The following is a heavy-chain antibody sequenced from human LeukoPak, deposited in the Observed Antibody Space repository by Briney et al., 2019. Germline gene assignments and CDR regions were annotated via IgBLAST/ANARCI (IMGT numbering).Heavy chain of an antibody. CDR3: ARRVVRGVINY. CDR1: GGSISSSSYY. Sequence: PSETLSLTCTVSGGSISSSSYYWGWIRQPPGKGLEWIGSIYYSGSTYYNPSLKSRVTISVDTSKNQFSLKLSSVTAADTAVYYCARRVVRGVINYWGQGTLVTVSP. D-gene: IGHD3-10*01. CDR2: IYYSGST. V-gene: IGHV4-39*01. J-gene: IGHJ4*02.